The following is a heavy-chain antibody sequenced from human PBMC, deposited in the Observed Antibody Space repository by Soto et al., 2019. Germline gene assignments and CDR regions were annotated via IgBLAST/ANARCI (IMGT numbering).Heavy chain of an antibody. CDR1: GGSFSGYY. V-gene: IGHV4-34*09. D-gene: IGHD2-2*01. CDR2: INHSGTT. J-gene: IGHJ5*02. CDR3: ARCSLVVVPAPGFDP. Sequence: SETLSLTCAVYGGSFSGYYWSWIRQPPGKGLEWIGEINHSGTTYYNPSLKSRVTISVDTSKNQFSLKLSSVGAADTALYYCARCSLVVVPAPGFDPWGRGTLVTVSS.